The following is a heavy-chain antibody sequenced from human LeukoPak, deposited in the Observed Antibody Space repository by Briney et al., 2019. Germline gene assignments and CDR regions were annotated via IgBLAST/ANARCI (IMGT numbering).Heavy chain of an antibody. D-gene: IGHD6-19*01. V-gene: IGHV4-61*08. J-gene: IGHJ4*02. CDR2: NSYSGNT. CDR3: ARAGSGWSFDY. Sequence: SETLSLTCTVSGGSISSGGYYWTWLRQPPGKGLEWIGYNSYSGNTNYNPSLRSRVSISVDMSKSQFSLKLTSVTAADTAVYYCARAGSGWSFDYWGQGTLVIVSS. CDR1: GGSISSGGYY.